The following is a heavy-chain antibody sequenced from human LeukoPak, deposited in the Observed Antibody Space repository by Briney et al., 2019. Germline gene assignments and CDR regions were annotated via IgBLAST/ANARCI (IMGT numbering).Heavy chain of an antibody. D-gene: IGHD5-24*01. V-gene: IGHV4-59*01. Sequence: PSETLSLTCTVSGGSISSYYWSWIRQPPGKGLEWIGYIYYSGSTTYNPSLKSRVTISVDMSKNQFSLKLSSVTAADTAVYYCARGDGYLTFDYWGQGTLVTVSS. CDR3: ARGDGYLTFDY. CDR2: IYYSGST. CDR1: GGSISSYY. J-gene: IGHJ4*02.